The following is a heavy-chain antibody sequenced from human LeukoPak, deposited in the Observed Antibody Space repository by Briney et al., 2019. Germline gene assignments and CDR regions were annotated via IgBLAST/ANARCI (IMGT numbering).Heavy chain of an antibody. D-gene: IGHD6-13*01. CDR3: ASRAGYTGSWSAFDY. V-gene: IGHV3-7*05. Sequence: PGGSLRLSCAASGFTFSSYWMGWVRQAPGRGLEWVANIKGDGSEEYYVDSVKGLFTISRDNAKNSLYLQMNSLRAEDTAVYYCASRAGYTGSWSAFDYWGHGTLVTVSS. J-gene: IGHJ4*01. CDR1: GFTFSSYW. CDR2: IKGDGSEE.